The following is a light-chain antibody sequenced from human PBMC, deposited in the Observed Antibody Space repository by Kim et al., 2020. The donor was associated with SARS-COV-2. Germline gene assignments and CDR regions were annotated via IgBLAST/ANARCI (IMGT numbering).Light chain of an antibody. CDR3: AAWDDSLSGRV. CDR1: TSNIGSHS. CDR2: GSN. V-gene: IGLV1-47*01. J-gene: IGLJ3*02. Sequence: GQRVTISCSGSTSNIGSHSVHWFQQLPGTAPKILIYGSNYRPSGVPDRFSDSKSGTSASLAISGLRSEDEADYYCAAWDDSLSGRVFGGGTQLTVL.